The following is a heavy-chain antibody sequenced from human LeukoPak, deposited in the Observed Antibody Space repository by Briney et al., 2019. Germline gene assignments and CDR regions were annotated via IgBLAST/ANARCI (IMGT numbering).Heavy chain of an antibody. CDR1: GGSISSYY. Sequence: SETLSLTCTVSGGSISSYYWSWIRQPPGKGLEWIGYIYYSGSTNYNPPLKSRVTISVDTSKNQFSLKLSSVTAADTAVYYCARGPGYSSGWSPSGWFDPWGQGTLVTVSS. CDR2: IYYSGST. CDR3: ARGPGYSSGWSPSGWFDP. V-gene: IGHV4-59*01. D-gene: IGHD6-19*01. J-gene: IGHJ5*02.